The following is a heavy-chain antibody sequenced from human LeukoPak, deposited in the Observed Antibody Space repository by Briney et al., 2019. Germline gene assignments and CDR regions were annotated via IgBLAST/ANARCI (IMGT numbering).Heavy chain of an antibody. Sequence: PGGSLRLSCAASGFTFSSYAMHWVRQAPGKGLEWVAVISYDGSNKYYADSVKGRFTISRDNSKNTLYLQMNSLRAEDTAVYYCARDIVVDYWGQGTLVTVSS. CDR2: ISYDGSNK. CDR1: GFTFSSYA. D-gene: IGHD2-15*01. J-gene: IGHJ4*02. CDR3: ARDIVVDY. V-gene: IGHV3-30*04.